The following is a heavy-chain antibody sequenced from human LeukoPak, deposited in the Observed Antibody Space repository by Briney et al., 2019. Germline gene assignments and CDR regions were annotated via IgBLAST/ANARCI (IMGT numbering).Heavy chain of an antibody. J-gene: IGHJ4*02. D-gene: IGHD3-22*01. Sequence: PSETMSLTCTVSGGSISSYYWSWIRQPPGKGLEWIGEINHSGSTNYNPSLKSRVTISVDTSKNQFSLKLSSVTAADTAVYYCARGDYYDSSGYQISQDYWGQGTLVTVSS. CDR3: ARGDYYDSSGYQISQDY. CDR2: INHSGST. CDR1: GGSISSYY. V-gene: IGHV4-34*01.